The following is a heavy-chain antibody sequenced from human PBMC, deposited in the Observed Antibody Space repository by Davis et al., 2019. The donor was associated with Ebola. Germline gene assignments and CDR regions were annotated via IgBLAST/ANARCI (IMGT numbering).Heavy chain of an antibody. Sequence: PSETLSLTCTVSGGSISSSSDFWGWIRQPPGKGLEWIGSIYYSGNTYYNPSLKSRVTISVDTSKNQFSLKLSSVTAADTAVYYCARHRGIVGSPDITYNWFDPWGQGILVTVSS. CDR1: GGSISSSSDF. D-gene: IGHD1-26*01. CDR3: ARHRGIVGSPDITYNWFDP. V-gene: IGHV4-39*01. CDR2: IYYSGNT. J-gene: IGHJ5*02.